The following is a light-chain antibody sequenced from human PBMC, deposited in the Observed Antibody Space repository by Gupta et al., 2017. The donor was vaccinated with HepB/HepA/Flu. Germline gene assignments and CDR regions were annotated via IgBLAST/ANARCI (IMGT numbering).Light chain of an antibody. CDR1: QSISSY. J-gene: IGKJ3*01. Sequence: QLTQSPSSLSASVGDRVTITCRASQSISSYLNWYQQKPGKAPKLLIYAASSLQSGVPSRFSGSGSGTDFTLTISSLQPEDFATYYCQQSYSTPFTFGPGTKVDIK. CDR3: QQSYSTPFT. CDR2: AAS. V-gene: IGKV1-39*01.